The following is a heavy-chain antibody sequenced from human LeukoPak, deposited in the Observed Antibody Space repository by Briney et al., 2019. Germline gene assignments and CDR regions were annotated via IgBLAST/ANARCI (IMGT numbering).Heavy chain of an antibody. Sequence: ASVKVSCKASGYTFTGYYMHGVRQAPGQGLEWMGWINPNSGGTKYAQTFKGRVTMTRDTSISTAYMELSSLRSDDTAVYYCARDGDTYGYYYYGLDVWGQGTTVTVSS. V-gene: IGHV1-2*02. CDR3: ARDGDTYGYYYYGLDV. D-gene: IGHD5-18*01. J-gene: IGHJ6*02. CDR2: INPNSGGT. CDR1: GYTFTGYY.